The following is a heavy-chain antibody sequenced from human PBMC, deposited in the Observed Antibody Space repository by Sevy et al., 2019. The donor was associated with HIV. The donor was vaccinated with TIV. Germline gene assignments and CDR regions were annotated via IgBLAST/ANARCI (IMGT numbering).Heavy chain of an antibody. J-gene: IGHJ4*02. V-gene: IGHV3-72*01. CDR1: GFTFSDHY. CDR2: TRNKANSYTT. CDR3: ARGGGRAYYFDY. Sequence: GGSLRLSCAASGFTFSDHYMDWVRQAPGKGLEWVGRTRNKANSYTTEYAASVKGRFTISRDDSKNSLYLQMNSLKTEDPAVYYWARGGGRAYYFDYWGQGTLVTVSS. D-gene: IGHD1-26*01.